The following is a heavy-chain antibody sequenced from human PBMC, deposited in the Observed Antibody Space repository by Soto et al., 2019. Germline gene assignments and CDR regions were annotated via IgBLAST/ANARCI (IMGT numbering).Heavy chain of an antibody. D-gene: IGHD3-16*01. J-gene: IGHJ6*02. Sequence: ASVKVSCKASGYTFTRSGISWVRQAPGQGLEWMGWISTYNGDTNYAQTFQGRVTMTTDTSTSTVHMEVRSLRSDDTAVYYCAREDVAPYYYYGMDVWGQGTTVTVSS. CDR3: AREDVAPYYYYGMDV. V-gene: IGHV1-18*01. CDR1: GYTFTRSG. CDR2: ISTYNGDT.